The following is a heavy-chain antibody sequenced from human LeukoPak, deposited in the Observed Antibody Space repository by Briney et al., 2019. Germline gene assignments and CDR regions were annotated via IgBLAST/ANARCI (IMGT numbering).Heavy chain of an antibody. D-gene: IGHD6-19*01. Sequence: GGSLRLSCAASGFTFSSYGMHWVRQAPGKGLEWVAFIRYDGSNKYYVDSVKGRFTISRDNSKNTLYLQMNSLRAEDTAVYYCATXXSSGWYGRLDYWGQGTLVTVSS. CDR1: GFTFSSYG. CDR2: IRYDGSNK. CDR3: ATXXSSGWYGRLDY. V-gene: IGHV3-30*02. J-gene: IGHJ4*02.